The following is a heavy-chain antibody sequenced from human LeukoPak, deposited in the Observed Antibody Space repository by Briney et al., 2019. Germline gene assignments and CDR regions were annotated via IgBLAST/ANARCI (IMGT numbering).Heavy chain of an antibody. CDR2: INPSSGDT. Sequence: ASVKVSCKASGGTFSSYAISWVRQAPGQGLEWMGRINPSSGDTNYAQNFQGRVTMTRDTSISTAYMELSRLRSDDMAVYYCATTSGYFYYWGQGTLVTVSS. V-gene: IGHV1-2*06. CDR1: GGTFSSYA. D-gene: IGHD1-26*01. CDR3: ATTSGYFYY. J-gene: IGHJ4*02.